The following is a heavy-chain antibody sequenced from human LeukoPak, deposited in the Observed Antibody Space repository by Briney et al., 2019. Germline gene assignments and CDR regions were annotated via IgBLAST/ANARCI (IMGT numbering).Heavy chain of an antibody. Sequence: PGGALTLSSAASGFTFSGSVLHWVRQACGEGLEWVGRIRSKANSYATAYAASVKGRFTISRDDSKNTAYQQMNRLKPEDTAVYYCTRHSLYEAFDIWGQGTMVTVSS. V-gene: IGHV3-73*01. J-gene: IGHJ3*02. D-gene: IGHD2-2*02. CDR1: GFTFSGSV. CDR3: TRHSLYEAFDI. CDR2: IRSKANSYAT.